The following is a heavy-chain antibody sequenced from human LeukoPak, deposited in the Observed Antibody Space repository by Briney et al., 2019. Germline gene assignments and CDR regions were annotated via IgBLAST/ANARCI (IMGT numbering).Heavy chain of an antibody. D-gene: IGHD2-15*01. J-gene: IGHJ6*03. CDR1: GDSITYFY. Sequence: SETLSLTCSVSGDSITYFYWSWIRQPPGKGLEWIGYIYYSGSTNYNPSLKSRVTISVDTSKNQFSLKLSSVTAADTAVYYCARSVEGYCSGGSCYSYYYYMDVWGKGTTVTISS. CDR2: IYYSGST. CDR3: ARSVEGYCSGGSCYSYYYYMDV. V-gene: IGHV4-59*01.